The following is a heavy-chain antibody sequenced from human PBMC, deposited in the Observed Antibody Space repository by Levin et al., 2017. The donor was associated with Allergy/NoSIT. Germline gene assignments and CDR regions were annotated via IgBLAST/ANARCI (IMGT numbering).Heavy chain of an antibody. Sequence: GGSLRLSCAASGFTFSSYNMNWVRQAPGKGLEWVSSIGDSSHYIYYADSLKGRFTISSDDARNSLYLQMNSLRAEDTAVYYCARAPTYDAPHFDDWGQGTLVTVSS. J-gene: IGHJ4*02. CDR1: GFTFSSYN. D-gene: IGHD3-3*01. CDR3: ARAPTYDAPHFDD. V-gene: IGHV3-21*01. CDR2: IGDSSHYI.